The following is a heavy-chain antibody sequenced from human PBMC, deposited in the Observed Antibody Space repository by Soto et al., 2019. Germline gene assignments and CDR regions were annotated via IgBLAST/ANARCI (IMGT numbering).Heavy chain of an antibody. D-gene: IGHD2-15*01. CDR3: ARGAGYCSGGSCYPGHFDY. Sequence: GGSLRLSCAASGFTFSSYSMNWVRQAPGKGLEWVSSISSSSSYIYYADSVKGRFTISRDNAKNSLYLQMNSLRAEDTAVYYCARGAGYCSGGSCYPGHFDYWGQGTPVTVSS. V-gene: IGHV3-21*01. CDR2: ISSSSSYI. J-gene: IGHJ4*02. CDR1: GFTFSSYS.